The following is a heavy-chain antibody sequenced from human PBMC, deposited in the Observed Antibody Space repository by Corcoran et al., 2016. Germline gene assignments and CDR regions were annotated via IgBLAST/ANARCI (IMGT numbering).Heavy chain of an antibody. CDR1: GGTFSSYA. V-gene: IGHV1-69*01. Sequence: QVQLVQSGAEVKKPGSSVKVSCKASGGTFSSYAISWVRQAPGQGLEWMGGIIPIFGTANYAQKFQGRVTITADESTSTAYMELSSLRSEDTAVNYGAGGRVTYQLTLGAVYSNYPLGYWGQGTLVTVSS. CDR3: AGGRVTYQLTLGAVYSNYPLGY. CDR2: IIPIFGTA. J-gene: IGHJ4*02. D-gene: IGHD4-4*01.